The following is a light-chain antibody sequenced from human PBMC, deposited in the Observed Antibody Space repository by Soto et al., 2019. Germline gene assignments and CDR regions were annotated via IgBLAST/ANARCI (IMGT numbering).Light chain of an antibody. V-gene: IGLV2-14*03. Sequence: QSVLTQPASVSGSPGQSITISCTGTSSDVGGYNYVSWYQQHPGKAPKLMIYDVSNRPSGVSNRFSGSKSANTASLTISGLQAEDEADYYCSSSTTISTYVFGTGTKV. CDR1: SSDVGGYNY. J-gene: IGLJ1*01. CDR3: SSSTTISTYV. CDR2: DVS.